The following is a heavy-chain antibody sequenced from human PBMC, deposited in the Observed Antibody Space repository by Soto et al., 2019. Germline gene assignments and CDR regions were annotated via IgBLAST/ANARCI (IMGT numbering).Heavy chain of an antibody. V-gene: IGHV3-33*01. CDR1: GFTFSSYG. CDR3: AMHCSSTSCYELIDY. Sequence: GGSLRLSCAASGFTFSSYGMHWVRQAPGKGLEWVAVIWYDGSKKYYADSVKGRFTISRDNSKNTLYLQMNSLRAEDTAVYYCAMHCSSTSCYELIDYWGQGTLVTVSS. CDR2: IWYDGSKK. J-gene: IGHJ4*02. D-gene: IGHD2-2*01.